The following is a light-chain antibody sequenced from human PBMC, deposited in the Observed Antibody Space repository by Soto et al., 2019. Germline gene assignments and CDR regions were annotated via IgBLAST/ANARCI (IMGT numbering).Light chain of an antibody. Sequence: QPVLTQPPSASGFPGQSVTISCTGTSSDVGYYDYVSWYQQHPGKAPKLVIYEVTKRPSVVPDRVSAPKSGNTASLTVSGLRAEDEADYYCSSYAGSNNFVFGSGTKLTVL. J-gene: IGLJ1*01. CDR3: SSYAGSNNFV. CDR1: SSDVGYYDY. V-gene: IGLV2-8*01. CDR2: EVT.